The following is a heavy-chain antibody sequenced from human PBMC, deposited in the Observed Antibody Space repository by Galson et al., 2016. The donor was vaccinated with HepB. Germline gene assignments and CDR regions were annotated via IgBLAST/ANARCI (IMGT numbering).Heavy chain of an antibody. Sequence: PALVKPTQTLTLTCVFSGFSLTTSGMCVTWIRQAPGKALEWLAMIDWDGDKFYSTSLRTRLTISRDISKRQVVLSMTDVDPDERGTYFCARMNGDYVFDYWGQGPPVIVSS. CDR1: GFSLTTSGMC. CDR2: IDWDGDK. V-gene: IGHV2-70*13. D-gene: IGHD4-17*01. CDR3: ARMNGDYVFDY. J-gene: IGHJ4*02.